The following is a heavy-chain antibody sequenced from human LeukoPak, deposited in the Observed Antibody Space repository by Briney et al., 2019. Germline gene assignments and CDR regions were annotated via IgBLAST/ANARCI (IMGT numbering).Heavy chain of an antibody. D-gene: IGHD3-10*01. Sequence: ASVKVSFTASGYTFTVYYMHWVRQAPGQGLEWMGWINPNSGGTNHAQKFQGRVTMTRDTSISTAYMELSRLRSDDTAVYYCARDRPLDADDYYGFYYFDYWGQGTLVTVSS. V-gene: IGHV1-2*02. CDR1: GYTFTVYY. J-gene: IGHJ4*02. CDR2: INPNSGGT. CDR3: ARDRPLDADDYYGFYYFDY.